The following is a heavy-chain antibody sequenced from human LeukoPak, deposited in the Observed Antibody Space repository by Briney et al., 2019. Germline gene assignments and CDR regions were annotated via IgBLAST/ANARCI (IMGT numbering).Heavy chain of an antibody. D-gene: IGHD3-9*01. CDR3: ARGAADILTAYYPSNWFDP. CDR2: ISSSSSYI. Sequence: GGSLRLSCAASGFTFSSYSMNWVRQAPGKGLEWVSSISSSSSYIYYADSVKGRFTISRDNDKNSLHLQMNRLRADDTDVYYRARGAADILTAYYPSNWFDPWGQGTLVTVSS. J-gene: IGHJ5*02. V-gene: IGHV3-21*01. CDR1: GFTFSSYS.